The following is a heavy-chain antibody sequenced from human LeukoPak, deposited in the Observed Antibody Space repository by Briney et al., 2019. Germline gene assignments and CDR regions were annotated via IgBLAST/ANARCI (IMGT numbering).Heavy chain of an antibody. J-gene: IGHJ4*02. CDR3: AKVAKYYYGPETYYFFEQ. CDR1: GFPFSTYW. V-gene: IGHV3-7*01. Sequence: GESLRLSCAASGFPFSTYWMSWVRQAPGKGLEWVANINQDGTEKYYVDSVKGRFTISRDYAKNSLYLQMNSLRVEDTAVYYCAKVAKYYYGPETYYFFEQWGQGTPVTASS. D-gene: IGHD3-10*01. CDR2: INQDGTEK.